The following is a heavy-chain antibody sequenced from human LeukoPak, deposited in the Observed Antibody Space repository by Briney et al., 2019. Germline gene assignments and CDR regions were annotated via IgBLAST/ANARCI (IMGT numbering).Heavy chain of an antibody. CDR1: VGTFSSYA. CDR2: IIPIFGTA. V-gene: IGHV1-69*06. CDR3: ASVQQLNPNWFDP. D-gene: IGHD6-6*01. J-gene: IGHJ5*02. Sequence: ASVKVSCKASVGTFSSYAISWVRQAPGQGLEWMGGIIPIFGTANYAQKFQGRVTITADKSTSTAYMELSSLRSEDTAVYYCASVQQLNPNWFDPWGQGTLVTVSS.